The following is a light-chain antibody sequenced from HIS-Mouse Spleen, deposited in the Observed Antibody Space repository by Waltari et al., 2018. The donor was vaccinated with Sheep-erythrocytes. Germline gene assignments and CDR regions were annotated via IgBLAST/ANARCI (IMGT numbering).Light chain of an antibody. CDR2: WAS. Sequence: DIVMTQSPDSLAVSLGDRATINCKSSQSVFYISNNKNYLAWYQQKPGQPPKLLIYWASTRESGVPDRFSGSGSGTDFTLTISSLQAEDVAVYYCQQYYSTLLTFGGGTKLEIK. V-gene: IGKV4-1*01. CDR1: QSVFYISNNKNY. CDR3: QQYYSTLLT. J-gene: IGKJ4*01.